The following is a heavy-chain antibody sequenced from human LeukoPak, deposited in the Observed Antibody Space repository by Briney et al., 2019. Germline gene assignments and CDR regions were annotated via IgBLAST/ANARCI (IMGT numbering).Heavy chain of an antibody. D-gene: IGHD6-13*01. J-gene: IGHJ3*02. V-gene: IGHV3-7*03. CDR3: AKDREQQLARDAFDI. Sequence: PGGSLRLSCAASGFTFSSYWMSWVRQAPGKGLEWVANIKQDGSEKYYVDSVKGRFTISRDNSKNTLYLQMNSLRAEDTAVYYCAKDREQQLARDAFDIWGQGTMVTVSS. CDR1: GFTFSSYW. CDR2: IKQDGSEK.